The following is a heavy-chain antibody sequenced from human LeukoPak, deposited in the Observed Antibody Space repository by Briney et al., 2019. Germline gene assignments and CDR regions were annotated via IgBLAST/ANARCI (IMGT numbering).Heavy chain of an antibody. CDR1: GGSINSYY. CDR3: ARDRGYSSGWPYYYNYMDV. CDR2: IYTSGST. D-gene: IGHD6-19*01. V-gene: IGHV4-4*07. Sequence: SETLSLTCTVSGGSINSYYWSWIRQPAGKGLEWIGRIYTSGSTNYNPSLKSRVTISVDTSKNQFSLKLSSVPAADTAVYYCARDRGYSSGWPYYYNYMDVWGKGTTVTVSS. J-gene: IGHJ6*03.